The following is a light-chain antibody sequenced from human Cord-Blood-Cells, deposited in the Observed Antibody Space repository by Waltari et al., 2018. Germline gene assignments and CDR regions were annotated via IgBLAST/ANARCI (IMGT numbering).Light chain of an antibody. Sequence: EIVLTQSPATLSLSLEERVTVSFRASQSVSSYLAWYQQKHGQAPRLLIYDASNRATGIPARFSGSASGTHFTLTISSLDPEDFAVYYCQQRSNCPLTFGGGTKVAI. CDR1: QSVSSY. J-gene: IGKJ4*01. CDR2: DAS. V-gene: IGKV3-11*01. CDR3: QQRSNCPLT.